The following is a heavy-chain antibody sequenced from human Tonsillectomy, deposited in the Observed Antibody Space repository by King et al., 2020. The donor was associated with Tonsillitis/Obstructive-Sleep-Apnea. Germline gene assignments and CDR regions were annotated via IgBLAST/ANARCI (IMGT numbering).Heavy chain of an antibody. J-gene: IGHJ4*02. Sequence: TLKESGPALVKPTQTLTLTCSFSGFSLSTGVGVGWIRQPPGKALEWLALIYWDDDQRYRPSLKSRLSITKDSSKNQVVLTITNMDPVDAATYFCARIRGDLFFDYWGQGTLVTVSS. CDR2: IYWDDDQ. D-gene: IGHD3-3*02. V-gene: IGHV2-5*02. CDR3: ARIRGDLFFDY. CDR1: GFSLSTGVG.